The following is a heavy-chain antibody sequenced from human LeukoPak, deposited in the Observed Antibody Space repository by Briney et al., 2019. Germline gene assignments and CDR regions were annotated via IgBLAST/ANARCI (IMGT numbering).Heavy chain of an antibody. CDR1: GGSISSYY. V-gene: IGHV4-59*01. CDR2: IYYSGST. Sequence: SETLSLTCTVSGGSISSYYWSWIRQPPGKGLEWIGYIYYSGSTNYNPSLKSRVTISVDTSKNQFSLKLSSVTAADTAVYYCARDRDWNYGAGAFDIWGQGTMVTVSS. D-gene: IGHD1-7*01. J-gene: IGHJ3*02. CDR3: ARDRDWNYGAGAFDI.